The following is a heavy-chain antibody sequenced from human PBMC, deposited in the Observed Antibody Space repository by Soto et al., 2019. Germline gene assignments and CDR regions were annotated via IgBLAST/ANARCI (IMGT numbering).Heavy chain of an antibody. D-gene: IGHD1-26*01. CDR1: GGSFSGYY. J-gene: IGHJ4*02. V-gene: IGHV4-34*01. CDR2: INHSGST. CDR3: ASPSREAAIVGATTGDY. Sequence: QVQLQQWGAGLLKPSETLSLTCAVYGGSFSGYYWSWIRQPPGKGLEWIGEINHSGSTNYNPSLKSRVTISVDTSKNQFSLKLSSLTAADTAVYYCASPSREAAIVGATTGDYWGQGTLVTVSS.